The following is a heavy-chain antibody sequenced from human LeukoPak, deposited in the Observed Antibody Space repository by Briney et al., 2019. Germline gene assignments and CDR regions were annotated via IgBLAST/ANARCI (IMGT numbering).Heavy chain of an antibody. CDR1: GFTFSSFS. Sequence: GGSLRLSCAASGFTFSSFSMNWVRQAPGKGLEWVSSISTGSSYIYYADSVKGRFTISRDNAKNSLYLQMTSLRAEDTAVYYCARSEGYCNSTSCDAYYYYMDVWGKGTTVTVSS. CDR2: ISTGSSYI. V-gene: IGHV3-21*01. D-gene: IGHD2-2*01. CDR3: ARSEGYCNSTSCDAYYYYMDV. J-gene: IGHJ6*03.